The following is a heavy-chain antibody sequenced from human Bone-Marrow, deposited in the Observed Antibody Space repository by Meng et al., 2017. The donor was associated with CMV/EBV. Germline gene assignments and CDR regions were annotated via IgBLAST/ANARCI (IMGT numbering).Heavy chain of an antibody. Sequence: SEPLSLTCTVSGGSISSSAYYWGWLRQPPGKGLEWIGSIYYSGSTYYNPSLKSRVTISVDTSKNQFSLKLSSVTAADTAVYYCARGRENLPDCSSTSCYRVGYYGMDVWGQGTTVTVSS. CDR1: GGSISSSAYY. V-gene: IGHV4-39*01. J-gene: IGHJ6*02. CDR2: IYYSGST. D-gene: IGHD2-2*02. CDR3: ARGRENLPDCSSTSCYRVGYYGMDV.